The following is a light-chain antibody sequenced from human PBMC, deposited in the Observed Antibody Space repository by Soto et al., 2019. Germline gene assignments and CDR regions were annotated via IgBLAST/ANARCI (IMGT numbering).Light chain of an antibody. CDR3: MLSLFTLWT. Sequence: DIVMTQSPLSLPVTPGEPASISCRTSQSLLYTNGYNYVDWFVQKPGQSPQLLIYLSSNRASGVPDTFSGSGSDTDFTLKISTVEAEDVGVYYCMLSLFTLWTFGQVTKVGIK. CDR2: LSS. CDR1: QSLLYTNGYNY. V-gene: IGKV2-28*01. J-gene: IGKJ1*01.